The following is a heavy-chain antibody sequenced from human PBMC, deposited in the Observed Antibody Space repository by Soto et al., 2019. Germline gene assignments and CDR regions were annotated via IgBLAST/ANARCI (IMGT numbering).Heavy chain of an antibody. J-gene: IGHJ4*02. D-gene: IGHD6-19*01. V-gene: IGHV3-74*01. Sequence: ESGGVLVQPGGCLRLSCVASGFTFDSHWMHWVRQAPGEGLVWVSRIKTDGYAAAYADSVKGRFTISRDNTKNTVYLQMNSLRAEDTAVYFCVRESGVAADCWGQGTLVTVSS. CDR2: IKTDGYAA. CDR3: VRESGVAADC. CDR1: GFTFDSHW.